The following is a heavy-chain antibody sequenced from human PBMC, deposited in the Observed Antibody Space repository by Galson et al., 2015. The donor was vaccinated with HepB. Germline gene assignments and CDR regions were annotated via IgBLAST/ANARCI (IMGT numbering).Heavy chain of an antibody. Sequence: SLRLSCAASGFTLSSYGSHWVRQAPGKGLEWVAVISYDGSNKYYADSVKGRFTISRDRSKNTLFLQMSSLRAEDTAVYYCARDLGDWVSTYYSAMDVWGQGTTVTVSS. V-gene: IGHV3-30-3*01. CDR3: ARDLGDWVSTYYSAMDV. CDR1: GFTLSSYG. D-gene: IGHD3-16*01. CDR2: ISYDGSNK. J-gene: IGHJ6*02.